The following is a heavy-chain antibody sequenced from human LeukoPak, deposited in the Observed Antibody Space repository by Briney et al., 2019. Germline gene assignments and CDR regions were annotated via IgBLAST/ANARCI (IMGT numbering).Heavy chain of an antibody. CDR2: ISGSGGST. D-gene: IGHD2-2*01. CDR1: GFTFSSYA. V-gene: IGHV3-23*01. CDR3: AKDCLGSTSCLLGPAPGA. J-gene: IGHJ5*02. Sequence: PGGSLRLSCAASGFTFSSYAMSWVRQAPGKGLEWVSAISGSGGSTYYADSVKGRFTISRDNSKNTLYLQMNSLRAEDTAVYYCAKDCLGSTSCLLGPAPGAWGQGTLVTVSS.